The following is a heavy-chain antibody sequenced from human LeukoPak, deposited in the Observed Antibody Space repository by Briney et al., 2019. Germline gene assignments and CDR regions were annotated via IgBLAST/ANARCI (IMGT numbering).Heavy chain of an antibody. CDR3: ARHVGVVTAGRALDY. Sequence: SETLSLTCTVSGGSISVYFWSWIRQPPGKGLEWIGDIFYSGPTNYNPSLESRVTISLDTSQNQFSLKLTSLTAADTAVYYCARHVGVVTAGRALDYWGQGTLVTVSS. CDR2: IFYSGPT. J-gene: IGHJ4*02. D-gene: IGHD2-21*02. CDR1: GGSISVYF. V-gene: IGHV4-59*08.